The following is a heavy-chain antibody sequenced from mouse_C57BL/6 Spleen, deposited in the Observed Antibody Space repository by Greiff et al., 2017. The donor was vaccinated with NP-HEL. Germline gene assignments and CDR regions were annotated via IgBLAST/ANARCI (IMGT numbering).Heavy chain of an antibody. Sequence: EVMLVESGEGLVKPGGSLKLSCAASGFTFSSYAMSWVRQTPEKRLEWVAYISSGGDYIYYADTVKGRFTISRDNARNTLYLQMSSLKSEDTAMYYCSRDEGNYYGSRRYFDVWGTGTTVTVSS. V-gene: IGHV5-9-1*02. CDR2: ISSGGDYI. CDR1: GFTFSSYA. J-gene: IGHJ1*03. CDR3: SRDEGNYYGSRRYFDV. D-gene: IGHD1-1*01.